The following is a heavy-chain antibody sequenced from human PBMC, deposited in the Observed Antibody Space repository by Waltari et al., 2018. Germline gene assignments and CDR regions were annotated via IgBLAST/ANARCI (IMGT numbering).Heavy chain of an antibody. CDR3: ARGYCTGGVCYSYYYYGMDV. Sequence: QVQLVESGGGVVQPGRSLRLSCAASGFTFRSYAMHWVCQAPGKGLEWVAVISYDGSNKYYADSVKGRFTISRDNSKNTLYLQMNSLRAEDTAVYYCARGYCTGGVCYSYYYYGMDVWGQGTTVTVSS. D-gene: IGHD2-8*02. V-gene: IGHV3-30-3*01. CDR1: GFTFRSYA. CDR2: ISYDGSNK. J-gene: IGHJ6*02.